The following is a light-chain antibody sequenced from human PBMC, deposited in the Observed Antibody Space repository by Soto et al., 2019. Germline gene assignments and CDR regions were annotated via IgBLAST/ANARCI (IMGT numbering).Light chain of an antibody. CDR1: QSVSSSY. CDR2: GAS. Sequence: EIVLTQSPGTLSSSPGERATLSCRASQSVSSSYLDWYQPKPGQAPRLLIYGASSRATGIPDRASGSGSGTDFSLTSTRLEPEDFAVDYCQQYGSSRTFGQGTKVEIK. V-gene: IGKV3-20*01. J-gene: IGKJ1*01. CDR3: QQYGSSRT.